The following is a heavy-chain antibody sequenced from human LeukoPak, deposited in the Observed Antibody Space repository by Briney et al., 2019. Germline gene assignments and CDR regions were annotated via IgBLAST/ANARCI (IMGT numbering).Heavy chain of an antibody. CDR2: INPNRGGT. CDR1: GYTFTDYY. J-gene: IGHJ4*02. CDR3: ARRQIDCSTTSCYVDY. D-gene: IGHD2-2*01. V-gene: IGHV1-2*02. Sequence: ASVKVSCKASGYTFTDYYINWIRQAPGQGLEWMGWINPNRGGTSYAQNFQGRVTMTRDTPITTAYMELSRLRSDDTAVYYCARRQIDCSTTSCYVDYWGQGTLVTASS.